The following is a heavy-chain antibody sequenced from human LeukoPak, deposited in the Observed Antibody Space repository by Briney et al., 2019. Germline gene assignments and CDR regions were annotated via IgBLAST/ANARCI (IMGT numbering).Heavy chain of an antibody. CDR1: GFTFSRYW. CDR2: IKQDRSKK. D-gene: IGHD3-22*01. J-gene: IGHJ3*02. V-gene: IGHV3-7*01. Sequence: GGSLRLSCAASGFTFSRYWMSWVRQAPGKGLEWVANIKQDRSKKYYVDSVKGRFTISRDNAKNSLYLQMNSLRAEDTAVYYCARDMGLSHYDSSAYYSRAFDIWGQGTMVTVSS. CDR3: ARDMGLSHYDSSAYYSRAFDI.